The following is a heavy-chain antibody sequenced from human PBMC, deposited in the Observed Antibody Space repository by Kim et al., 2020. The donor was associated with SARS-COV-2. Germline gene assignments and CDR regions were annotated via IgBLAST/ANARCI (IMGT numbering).Heavy chain of an antibody. J-gene: IGHJ4*02. V-gene: IGHV3-9*01. Sequence: GGSLRLSCAASGFTFGDYAMHWVRQAPGKGLEWVSGISWNSGSIGYADSVKGRFTISRDNAKNSLYLQMNSLRAEDTALYYCAKDTIRYSSSWQPPDYWGQGTLVTVAS. CDR1: GFTFGDYA. CDR3: AKDTIRYSSSWQPPDY. D-gene: IGHD6-13*01. CDR2: ISWNSGSI.